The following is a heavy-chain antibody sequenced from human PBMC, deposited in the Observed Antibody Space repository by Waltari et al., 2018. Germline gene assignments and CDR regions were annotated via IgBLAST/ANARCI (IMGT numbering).Heavy chain of an antibody. CDR1: GSPFSRHW. CDR2: IYPGDSET. J-gene: IGHJ4*02. V-gene: IGHV5-51*03. CDR3: AKRGGTDFYFDY. Sequence: EVRLVQSGAEVREPGESLKISCQSSGSPFSRHWIAWARQMPGKGLEWMGIIYPGDSETRYNPSFQGQVTFSVDNSINSAYLQWDSLKASDTAIYYCAKRGGTDFYFDYWGQGTLVTVSS. D-gene: IGHD3-10*01.